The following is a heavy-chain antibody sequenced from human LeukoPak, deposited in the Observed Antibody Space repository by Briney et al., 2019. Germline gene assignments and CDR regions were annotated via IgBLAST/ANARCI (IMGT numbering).Heavy chain of an antibody. D-gene: IGHD7-27*01. V-gene: IGHV1-8*01. J-gene: IGHJ4*02. Sequence: ASVKVSCKASGYTFTSYDLNWVRRATGQGLEWMGWMSPASGNTGYAQEFQGRVAMTRDTSVSTAYMELNSLRSEDTAVYYCARGPPNWGFDSWGQGTLVTVSS. CDR1: GYTFTSYD. CDR3: ARGPPNWGFDS. CDR2: MSPASGNT.